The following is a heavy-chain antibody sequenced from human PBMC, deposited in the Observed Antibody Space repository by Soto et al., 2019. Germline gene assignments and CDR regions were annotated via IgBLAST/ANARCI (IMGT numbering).Heavy chain of an antibody. CDR2: ITATSSFI. V-gene: IGHV3-21*01. J-gene: IGHJ2*01. Sequence: EVQLVESGGGLVKPGGSLRLSCAASGFTFSSHSVNWVRQAPGKGLEWVSCITATSSFIYYADSVKGRFTSSRDNAKHSLYLQMDSLRVEDTAVYYCARGAVVGIGYFDLWGRGTLVTVSS. D-gene: IGHD6-19*01. CDR1: GFTFSSHS. CDR3: ARGAVVGIGYFDL.